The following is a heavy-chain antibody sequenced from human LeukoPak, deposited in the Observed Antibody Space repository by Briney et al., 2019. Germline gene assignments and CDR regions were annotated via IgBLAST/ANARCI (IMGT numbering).Heavy chain of an antibody. V-gene: IGHV4-4*07. CDR3: ARGWDGYPQTPFDY. D-gene: IGHD5-24*01. Sequence: SETLSLTCTVSGGSISSYYWSWIRQPAGKGLEWIGRIYTSGSTNYNPSLKSRVTISVDTSKNQFSLKLSSVTAADTAVYYCARGWDGYPQTPFDYWGQGTLVTVSS. CDR2: IYTSGST. CDR1: GGSISSYY. J-gene: IGHJ4*02.